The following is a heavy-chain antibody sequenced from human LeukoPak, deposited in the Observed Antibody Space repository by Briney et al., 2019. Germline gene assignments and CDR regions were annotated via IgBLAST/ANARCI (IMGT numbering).Heavy chain of an antibody. Sequence: PSETLSLTCTVSGGSISSYYWSWIRQPPGKGLEWIGCIYYSGSTNYNPSLKSRVTISVDTSKNQFSLKLSSVTAADTAVYYCARSPYQLLSDYYYYGMDVWGQGTTVTVSS. V-gene: IGHV4-59*01. D-gene: IGHD2-2*01. J-gene: IGHJ6*02. CDR3: ARSPYQLLSDYYYYGMDV. CDR1: GGSISSYY. CDR2: IYYSGST.